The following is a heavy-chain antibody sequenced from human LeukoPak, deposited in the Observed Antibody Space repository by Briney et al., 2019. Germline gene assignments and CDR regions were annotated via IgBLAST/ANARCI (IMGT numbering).Heavy chain of an antibody. J-gene: IGHJ4*02. V-gene: IGHV3-30-3*01. CDR1: GFTLSSYA. CDR2: ISYEGSNK. Sequence: GRSLRLSCAASGFTLSSYAMHWVRQAPGEGLGMVAVISYEGSNKFYADSVKGRFTLSRDNSKNTLYLEMNSLRIEDTAVYYCGRGSVGFGELNYWGQGTLVTVSS. CDR3: GRGSVGFGELNY. D-gene: IGHD3-10*01.